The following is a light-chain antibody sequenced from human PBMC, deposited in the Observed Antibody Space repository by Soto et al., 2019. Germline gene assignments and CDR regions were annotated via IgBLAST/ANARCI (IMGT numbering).Light chain of an antibody. CDR3: CSYAGRSLYV. J-gene: IGLJ1*01. CDR2: EVS. Sequence: QSALTQPASVSGSPGQSITISCTGTSSDVGSYNLVSWYQQHPGKAPKLMIYEVSKRPSGVSNRFSGSKSGNTASLTISGLQAEDEADYYCCSYAGRSLYVFGTGTKLTVL. V-gene: IGLV2-23*02. CDR1: SSDVGSYNL.